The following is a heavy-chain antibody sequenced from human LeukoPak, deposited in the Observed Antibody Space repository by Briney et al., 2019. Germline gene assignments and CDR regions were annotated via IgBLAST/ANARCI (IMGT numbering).Heavy chain of an antibody. CDR1: GGPFSGYY. CDR2: VNQSGST. Sequence: SETLSLTCAVYGGPFSGYYWSWIRQSPGKGLEWIGEVNQSGSTNYNPSLKTRVTLSVDTSKNQFSLKVSSVTAADTAVYYCARGLYVPHYYDSSGYYLEPFDIWGQGTMVTVSS. J-gene: IGHJ3*02. V-gene: IGHV4-34*01. CDR3: ARGLYVPHYYDSSGYYLEPFDI. D-gene: IGHD3-22*01.